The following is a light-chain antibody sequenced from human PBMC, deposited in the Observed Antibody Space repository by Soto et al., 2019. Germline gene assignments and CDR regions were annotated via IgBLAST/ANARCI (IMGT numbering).Light chain of an antibody. V-gene: IGKV3-15*01. CDR1: QNVYNN. CDR2: DAS. Sequence: EMAMTLSPATMSVSPGERAILFCRASQNVYNNLAWYQQTPGQAPRLLIFDASTRATGIPARCSGSGSGTEFTLTISGLQSEDFAIYYCQQYNKWPLITFGQGTRLDIK. CDR3: QQYNKWPLIT. J-gene: IGKJ5*01.